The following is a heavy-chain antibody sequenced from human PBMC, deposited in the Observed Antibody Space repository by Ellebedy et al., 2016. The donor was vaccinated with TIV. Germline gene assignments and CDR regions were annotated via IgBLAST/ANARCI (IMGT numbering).Heavy chain of an antibody. J-gene: IGHJ3*02. CDR1: GGSFRGYY. D-gene: IGHD4-23*01. V-gene: IGHV4-34*01. CDR3: ARTSGGNAAGDAFDI. CDR2: INHCGST. Sequence: MPGGSLRLSCAVYGGSFRGYYWTWIRQPPGKGLEWIGEINHCGSTNYNPSLKTRVTISVDTSKNQFSLKMSSMTAADTAVYYCARTSGGNAAGDAFDIWGQGTMVTVSS.